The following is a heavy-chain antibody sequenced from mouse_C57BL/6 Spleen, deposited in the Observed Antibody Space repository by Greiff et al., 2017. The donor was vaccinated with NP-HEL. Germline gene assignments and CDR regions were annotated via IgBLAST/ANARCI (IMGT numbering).Heavy chain of an antibody. J-gene: IGHJ1*03. Sequence: QVQLQQPGAELVKPGASVKLSCKASGYTFTSYWMHWVKQRPGQGLEWIGMIHPNSGSTNYNEKFKSKATLTVDKSSSTAYMQLSSLTSEDSAVYYCARSYGNPYWYFDVWGTGTTVTVSS. CDR2: IHPNSGST. D-gene: IGHD2-10*02. CDR3: ARSYGNPYWYFDV. CDR1: GYTFTSYW. V-gene: IGHV1-64*01.